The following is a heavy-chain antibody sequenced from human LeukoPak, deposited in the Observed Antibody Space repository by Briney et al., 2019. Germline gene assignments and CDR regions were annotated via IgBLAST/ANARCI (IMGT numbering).Heavy chain of an antibody. Sequence: GGSLRLSCAASGFTLSSYSMNWVRQAPGKGLEWVSSISSGSSYIYYADSVKGRFTISRDNARNSLYLQMNSLRAEDTAVYYSARGYSSSFDYWGQGTLVTVSS. CDR1: GFTLSSYS. V-gene: IGHV3-21*01. D-gene: IGHD6-13*01. CDR2: ISSGSSYI. J-gene: IGHJ4*02. CDR3: ARGYSSSFDY.